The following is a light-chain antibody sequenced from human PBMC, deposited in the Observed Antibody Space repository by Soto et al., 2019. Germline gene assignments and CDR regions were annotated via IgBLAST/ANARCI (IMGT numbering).Light chain of an antibody. CDR2: GAS. CDR3: QHFGGTTFT. V-gene: IGKV3-20*01. J-gene: IGKJ5*01. CDR1: QSVSSSY. Sequence: EIVLTQSPGTLSLSAGEGATLACRASQSVSSSYIAWYQQRPGQTPSLLIYGASTRATGIPDRFSGSGSGTHFTLTISRLEPGDFAVYYCQHFGGTTFTFGQGTRLEI.